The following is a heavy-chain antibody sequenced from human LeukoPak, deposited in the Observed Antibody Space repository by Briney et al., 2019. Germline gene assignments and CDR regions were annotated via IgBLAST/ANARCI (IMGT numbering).Heavy chain of an antibody. D-gene: IGHD3-22*01. Sequence: ASVKVSCKASGGIFSTYAISWVRQAPGQGLEWLGWISTYNGHTKYTQKLQGRVTMTTDTSTSTAYMELRSLRSADTAVYYCARGAPPRRSYDSSGYYSYYFDYWGQGTLVTVSS. V-gene: IGHV1-18*01. CDR2: ISTYNGHT. J-gene: IGHJ4*02. CDR3: ARGAPPRRSYDSSGYYSYYFDY. CDR1: GGIFSTYA.